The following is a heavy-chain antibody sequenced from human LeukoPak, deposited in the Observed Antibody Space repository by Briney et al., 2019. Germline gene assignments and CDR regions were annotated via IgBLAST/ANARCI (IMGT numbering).Heavy chain of an antibody. CDR3: ARVYYGSGSYYFDY. Sequence: ASVKVSCKASGCSFSSYAISWVRQAPGQGLEWMGGIIPIFGTANYAQKFQGRVTITADESTSTACMELSSLRSEDTAVYYCARVYYGSGSYYFDYWVQGTLVTVSS. CDR2: IIPIFGTA. CDR1: GCSFSSYA. V-gene: IGHV1-69*13. D-gene: IGHD3-10*01. J-gene: IGHJ4*02.